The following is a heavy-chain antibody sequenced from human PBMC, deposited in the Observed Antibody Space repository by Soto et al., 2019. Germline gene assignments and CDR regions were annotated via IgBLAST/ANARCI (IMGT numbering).Heavy chain of an antibody. V-gene: IGHV4-61*01. CDR1: GDSVTSSSYF. CDR2: VSNTGKT. D-gene: IGHD1-1*01. Sequence: TSETLSLTCNVSGDSVTSSSYFWSWLRQPPGKGLEWIGYVSNTGKTKYNPSLKSRVTMSVDTSKNQFSLKLTSVTAADTAVYFCAREWQLLPYYVINVWGQGTTVTVSS. J-gene: IGHJ6*02. CDR3: AREWQLLPYYVINV.